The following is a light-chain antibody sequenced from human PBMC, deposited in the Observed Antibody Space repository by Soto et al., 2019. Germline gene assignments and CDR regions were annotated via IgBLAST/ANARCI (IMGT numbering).Light chain of an antibody. Sequence: IVMTQSPAILSWSPLEIATLFCMASQSVSSNLAWYQQKPGQAPRLLIYGASNRATGIPDRFSGSGSGTEFTLTISRLEPEDFAVYYCQKSSNWPRINFGHGTRRELK. CDR1: QSVSSN. CDR2: GAS. J-gene: IGKJ5*01. V-gene: IGKV3-11*01. CDR3: QKSSNWPRIN.